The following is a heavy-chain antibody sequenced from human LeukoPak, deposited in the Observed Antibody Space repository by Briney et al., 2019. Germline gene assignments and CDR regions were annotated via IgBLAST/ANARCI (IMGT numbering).Heavy chain of an antibody. CDR2: INPNSGGT. V-gene: IGHV1-2*02. Sequence: ASVKVSCKASGYTFTGYYMHWVRQAPGQGLEWMGWINPNSGGTNYAQKLQGRVTMTRDTSISTAYMELSRLRSDDTAVYYCARDVRENYYYYYMDVWGKGTTVTISS. CDR3: ARDVRENYYYYYMDV. CDR1: GYTFTGYY. D-gene: IGHD1-26*01. J-gene: IGHJ6*03.